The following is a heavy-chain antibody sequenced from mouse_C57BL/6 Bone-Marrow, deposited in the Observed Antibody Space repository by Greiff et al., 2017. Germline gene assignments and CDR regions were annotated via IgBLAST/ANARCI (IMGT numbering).Heavy chain of an antibody. CDR2: IYPGDGDT. J-gene: IGHJ3*01. CDR1: GYAFSSSW. V-gene: IGHV1-82*01. Sequence: QVQLQQSGPELVKPGASVKISCKASGYAFSSSWMNWVKQRPGKGLEWIGRIYPGDGDTNYNGKLKGKATLTADKSSSTAYMQLSSLTSEDSAVYFCARGDRFAYWGQGTLVTVSA. CDR3: ARGDRFAY.